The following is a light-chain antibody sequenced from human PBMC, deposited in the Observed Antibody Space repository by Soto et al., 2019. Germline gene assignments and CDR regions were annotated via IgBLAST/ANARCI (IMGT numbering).Light chain of an antibody. J-gene: IGKJ1*01. CDR1: QTISMS. CDR2: KVS. V-gene: IGKV1-5*03. Sequence: DIQMTQSPSPLSASVGDRVPITCRARQTISMSLAWHQQKPGTAPKPLLYKVSSLESGAPSRFSGSGSGTEFTLTIRSLQPDDFASYYCQLYRYFPWTFGQGTMVEIK. CDR3: QLYRYFPWT.